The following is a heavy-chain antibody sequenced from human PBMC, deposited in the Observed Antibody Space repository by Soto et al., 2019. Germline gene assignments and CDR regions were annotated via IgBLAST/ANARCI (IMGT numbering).Heavy chain of an antibody. D-gene: IGHD1-26*01. CDR1: GGSISSYY. CDR2: IYYSGST. V-gene: IGHV4-59*01. J-gene: IGHJ4*02. Sequence: SETLSLTCTVSGGSISSYYWSWIRQPPGKGLEWIGYIYYSGSTNYNPSLKSRVTISVDTSKNQFSLKLSSVTAADTAVYYCASGSGSYSSDYWGQGTLVTVS. CDR3: ASGSGSYSSDY.